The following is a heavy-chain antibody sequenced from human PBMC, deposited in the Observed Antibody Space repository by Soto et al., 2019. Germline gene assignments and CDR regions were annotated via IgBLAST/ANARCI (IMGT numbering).Heavy chain of an antibody. V-gene: IGHV4-39*07. CDR1: GGSINSNNYY. CDR2: IYYDGSI. Sequence: SETLSLTCTVSGGSINSNNYYWAWIRQPPGKGLAWIASIYYDGSIYYNTSLKSRVTISRDTSKSQFSLRLTSVTAVDTAVYYCARDGSHGDIQLWLSPYYGMDVWGQGTTVTVSS. CDR3: ARDGSHGDIQLWLSPYYGMDV. D-gene: IGHD5-18*01. J-gene: IGHJ6*02.